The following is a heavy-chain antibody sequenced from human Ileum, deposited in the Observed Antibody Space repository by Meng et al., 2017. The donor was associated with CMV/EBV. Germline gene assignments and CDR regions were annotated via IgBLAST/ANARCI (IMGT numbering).Heavy chain of an antibody. J-gene: IGHJ4*02. Sequence: GGPLRLSCAASGFTFSRYWMTWVRKAPGKGLEWVANIKQDGSEKYYVDSVKGRFTVSRDNARNSGYLQVNSLRVEDTAVYYCARIGYTSSSLDYWGRGTLVTVSS. CDR3: ARIGYTSSSLDY. CDR1: GFTFSRYW. V-gene: IGHV3-7*01. D-gene: IGHD6-6*01. CDR2: IKQDGSEK.